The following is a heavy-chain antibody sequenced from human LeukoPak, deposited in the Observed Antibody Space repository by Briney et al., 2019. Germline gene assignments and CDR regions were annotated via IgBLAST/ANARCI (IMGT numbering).Heavy chain of an antibody. V-gene: IGHV4-39*07. Sequence: SETLSLTCTVSGGSISSSSYYWGWIRQPPGKGLEWLGGIYYSGSTYYNPSLKSRVTISVDTSKNQFSLKLSSVTAADTAVYYCARVIRDCSSTSCPKVFFDYWGQGTLVTVSS. CDR1: GGSISSSSYY. CDR2: IYYSGST. J-gene: IGHJ4*02. D-gene: IGHD2-2*01. CDR3: ARVIRDCSSTSCPKVFFDY.